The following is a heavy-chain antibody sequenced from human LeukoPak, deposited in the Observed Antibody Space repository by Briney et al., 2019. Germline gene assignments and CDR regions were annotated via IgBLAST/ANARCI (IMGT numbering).Heavy chain of an antibody. CDR1: GFPFSSYW. V-gene: IGHV3-7*01. D-gene: IGHD1-26*01. CDR2: IKQDGSKK. Sequence: GGSLRLSCVASGFPFSSYWMTWVRQAPGKGLEWVANIKQDGSKKSYVDSVKGRFTISRDNSKNTLYLQMNSLRAEDTAVYYCAREGSGSYFYFDYWGQGTLVTVSS. J-gene: IGHJ4*02. CDR3: AREGSGSYFYFDY.